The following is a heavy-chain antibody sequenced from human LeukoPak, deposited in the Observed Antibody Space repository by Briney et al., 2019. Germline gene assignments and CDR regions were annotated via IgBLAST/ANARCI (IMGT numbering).Heavy chain of an antibody. D-gene: IGHD2-15*01. Sequence: ASVKVSCKASGYTFTGCYMHWVRQAPGQGLEWMGWINPNSGGTNYAQKFQGRVTMTRDTSISTAYMELSRLRSDDTAVYYCARDSPDSIVVVVAVAFDIWGQGTMVTVSS. CDR1: GYTFTGCY. V-gene: IGHV1-2*02. J-gene: IGHJ3*02. CDR2: INPNSGGT. CDR3: ARDSPDSIVVVVAVAFDI.